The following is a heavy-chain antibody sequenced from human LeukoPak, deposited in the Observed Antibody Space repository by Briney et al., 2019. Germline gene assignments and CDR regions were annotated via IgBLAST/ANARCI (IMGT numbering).Heavy chain of an antibody. V-gene: IGHV3-21*04. J-gene: IGHJ4*02. D-gene: IGHD2-15*01. CDR2: ISSSSSYI. CDR3: ARDDPEVVAATPY. Sequence: GGSLRLSCAASGFTFSSYSMNWVRQAPGKGLEWVSSISSSSSYIYYADSVKGRFTISRDNAKNSLYLQVNSLRAEDTAVYYCARDDPEVVAATPYWGQGTLVTVSS. CDR1: GFTFSSYS.